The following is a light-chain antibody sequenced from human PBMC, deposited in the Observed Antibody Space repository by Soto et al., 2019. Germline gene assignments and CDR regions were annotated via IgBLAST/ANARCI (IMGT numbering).Light chain of an antibody. V-gene: IGKV1-39*01. CDR2: RAS. CDR3: QQSYSTLPYT. CDR1: RNISSD. J-gene: IGKJ2*01. Sequence: IQMTQSPSSLSASVGDRVTLRCRASRNISSDLNWYQQKPGKAPKLLIYRASTLQNGVPSRFSGAESATDFTLTISSLQPDDFATYSCQQSYSTLPYTFGQGTKVEIK.